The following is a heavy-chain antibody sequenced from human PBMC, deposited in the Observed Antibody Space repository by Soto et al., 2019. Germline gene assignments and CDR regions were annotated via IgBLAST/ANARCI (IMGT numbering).Heavy chain of an antibody. CDR1: GDTISTGGYT. J-gene: IGHJ6*02. CDR2: TYHSGNP. V-gene: IGHV4-30-2*01. D-gene: IGHD3-10*01. CDR3: AREAGAGYYGMDV. Sequence: SETLSLTCDVSGDTISTGGYTWAWIRQPPGKALEWIGHTYHSGNPYYNPSLKSRVTISVDTSKNQFSMKLSSVTAADTAVYYCAREAGAGYYGMDVWGQGTTVTVSS.